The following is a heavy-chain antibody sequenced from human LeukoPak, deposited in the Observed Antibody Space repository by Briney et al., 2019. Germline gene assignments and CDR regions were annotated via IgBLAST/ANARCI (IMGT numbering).Heavy chain of an antibody. CDR1: GGSISSSNW. CDR2: IYHSGST. CDR3: ARGRKALLWFGEAPDY. D-gene: IGHD3-10*01. V-gene: IGHV4-4*02. J-gene: IGHJ4*02. Sequence: SETLSLTCAVSGGSISSSNWWSWVRQPPGKGLEWIGEIYHSGSTNYNPSLKSRVTISVDKSKNQFSLKLSSVTAADTAVYYCARGRKALLWFGEAPDYWGQGTLVTVSS.